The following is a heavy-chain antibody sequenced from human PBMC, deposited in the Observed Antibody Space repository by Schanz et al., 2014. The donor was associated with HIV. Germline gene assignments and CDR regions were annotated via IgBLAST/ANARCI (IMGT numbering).Heavy chain of an antibody. D-gene: IGHD3-16*01. CDR2: IWYDASIK. CDR3: ARDMSFMILPRGFDP. CDR1: GFTFSSYV. Sequence: QEQLVESGGGVVQPGRSLRLSCAASGFTFSSYVMHWVRQAPGKGLEWVATIWYDASIKYYADSVRGRFTISRDNSKNTLFLQMNSLRAEDTAVYFCARDMSFMILPRGFDPWGQGALVTVSS. V-gene: IGHV3-33*01. J-gene: IGHJ5*02.